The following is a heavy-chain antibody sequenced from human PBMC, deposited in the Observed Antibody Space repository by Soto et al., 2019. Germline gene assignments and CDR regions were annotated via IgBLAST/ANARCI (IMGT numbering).Heavy chain of an antibody. CDR3: ARNWFSVAGRFHFDY. D-gene: IGHD6-19*01. V-gene: IGHV4-59*01. J-gene: IGHJ4*02. CDR1: GGSINTYD. CDR2: VDYSGNS. Sequence: SETLSRTCTVSGGSINTYDWSWIRRPPGKGLEWIGYVDYSGNSDSSPSLKSRVTISIDTSKKQVSLKLNSVTAADTAVYYCARNWFSVAGRFHFDYWGQGIPVTVSS.